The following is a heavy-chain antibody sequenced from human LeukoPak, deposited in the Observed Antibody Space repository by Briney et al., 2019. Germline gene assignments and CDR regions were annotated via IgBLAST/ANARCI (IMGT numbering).Heavy chain of an antibody. J-gene: IGHJ4*02. D-gene: IGHD1-26*01. CDR1: GGSFSGYY. Sequence: PSETLSLTCAVYGGSFSGYYWSWIRQPPGKGLEWIGEINYSGSTNYNPSLKSRVTISVDTSKNQFSLKLSSVTAADTAVYYCARHDGGSYYFDYWGQGTLVTVSS. CDR3: ARHDGGSYYFDY. V-gene: IGHV4-34*01. CDR2: INYSGST.